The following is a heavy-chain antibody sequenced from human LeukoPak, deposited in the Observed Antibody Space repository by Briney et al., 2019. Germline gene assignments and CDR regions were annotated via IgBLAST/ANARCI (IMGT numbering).Heavy chain of an antibody. CDR2: INPNSGGT. CDR3: ARAEVATTGGYYYYYMDV. Sequence: GASVKVSCKASGYTFTGYYMHWVRQAPGQGLEWMGWINPNSGGTNYAQKFQGRVTMTRDTSISTAYMELSRLRSDDTAVYYCARAEVATTGGYYYYYMDVWGKGTTVTVSS. J-gene: IGHJ6*03. CDR1: GYTFTGYY. V-gene: IGHV1-2*02. D-gene: IGHD5-12*01.